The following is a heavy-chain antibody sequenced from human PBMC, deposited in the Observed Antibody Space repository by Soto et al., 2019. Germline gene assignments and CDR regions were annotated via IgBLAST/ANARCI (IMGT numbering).Heavy chain of an antibody. CDR3: ARLGSWDNNGYNWYFDL. CDR1: GGSISSAGHY. V-gene: IGHV4-31*03. CDR2: IYNSGNA. D-gene: IGHD5-18*01. Sequence: QVQLQESSPGLVKPSETVSLTCSVSGGSISSAGHYWSWIRQHPVKGLECMGYIYNSGNAYYNPSLKSRVTMSVDTSKNQFSLNLYSVTAADTAVYYCARLGSWDNNGYNWYFDLWGRGTLVTVSS. J-gene: IGHJ2*01.